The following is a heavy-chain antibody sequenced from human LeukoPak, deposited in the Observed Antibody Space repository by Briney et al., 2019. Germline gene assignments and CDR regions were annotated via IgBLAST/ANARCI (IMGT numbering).Heavy chain of an antibody. Sequence: SETLSLTCTVSGGSISSGSYYWSWIRQPAGKGLEWIGRIYTSGSTNYNPSLKSRVTISLDTSKNQFSLKLSSVTAADTAVYYCANSIDFDYGDYYFDYWGQGTLVTISS. CDR2: IYTSGST. CDR3: ANSIDFDYGDYYFDY. CDR1: GGSISSGSYY. D-gene: IGHD4-17*01. J-gene: IGHJ4*02. V-gene: IGHV4-61*02.